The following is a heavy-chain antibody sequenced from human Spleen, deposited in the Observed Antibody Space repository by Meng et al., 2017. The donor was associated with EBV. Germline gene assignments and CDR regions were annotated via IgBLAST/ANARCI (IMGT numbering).Heavy chain of an antibody. V-gene: IGHV1-69*17. CDR3: VRDLWLRFGDCV. CDR1: GGTFSNYG. Sequence: VELVQSGAEGKKLGASVKVSCKASGGTFSNYGISWVVQTPGQGLEWMGEITPLYGIANYAEKFQGRVTITADTSTSSAYMELSSLTSDDTAVYYCVRDLWLRFGDCVWGQGTLVTVSS. CDR2: ITPLYGIA. J-gene: IGHJ4*02. D-gene: IGHD5-12*01.